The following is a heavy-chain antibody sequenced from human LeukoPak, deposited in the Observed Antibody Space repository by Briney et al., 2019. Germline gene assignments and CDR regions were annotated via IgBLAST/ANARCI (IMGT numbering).Heavy chain of an antibody. CDR3: ARADTVRLGELSHFYY. J-gene: IGHJ4*02. CDR1: GYIFTNYA. CDR2: ISTYNGNT. Sequence: ASVMVSCKASGYIFTNYAISWVRQAPGQGLEWMGWISTYNGNTKNAQKLQGRVTMTTDTSTSTAYMELRTLRSDDTAVYYCARADTVRLGELSHFYYWGQGTLVTVSP. V-gene: IGHV1-18*01. D-gene: IGHD3-16*02.